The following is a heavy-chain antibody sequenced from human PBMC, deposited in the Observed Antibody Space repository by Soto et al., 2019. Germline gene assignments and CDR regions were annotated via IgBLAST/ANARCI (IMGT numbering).Heavy chain of an antibody. J-gene: IGHJ4*02. D-gene: IGHD3-3*01. CDR2: IIPILGIA. CDR1: GGTFSSYT. V-gene: IGHV1-69*02. Sequence: PVKVSCKASGGTFSSYTISWVRQAPGQGLEWMGRIIPILGIANYAQKFQGRVTITADKSTSTAYMELSSLRSEDTAVYYCASSPGPPRFLQWLLVYWGQGTLVTVSS. CDR3: ASSPGPPRFLQWLLVY.